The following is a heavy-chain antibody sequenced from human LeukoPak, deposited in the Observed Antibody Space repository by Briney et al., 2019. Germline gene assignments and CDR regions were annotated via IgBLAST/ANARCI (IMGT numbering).Heavy chain of an antibody. J-gene: IGHJ4*02. CDR1: GYIFMNYY. CDR2: INPKSGDT. Sequence: ASVKVSCKASGYIFMNYYIHWVRQAPGQGLEWMGWINPKSGDTQYGQKFQGRVTMTRDTSFSTASMDLSRLTSDDTAVYFCARGQYYGDITFPLHYWGQGTLVTVSS. V-gene: IGHV1-2*02. D-gene: IGHD4-17*01. CDR3: ARGQYYGDITFPLHY.